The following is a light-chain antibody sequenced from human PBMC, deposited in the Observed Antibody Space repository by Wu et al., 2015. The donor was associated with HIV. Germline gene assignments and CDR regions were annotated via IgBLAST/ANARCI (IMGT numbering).Light chain of an antibody. Sequence: DIQMTHSPPSLSASVGDRVTITCRASQNIGNYLNWYQQKPGKAPKLLIYAASTLNSGAPSRFSGSASGAHFTLTISSLQLEDFATYYCQQSYYTPWTFGQGTKVEIK. J-gene: IGKJ1*01. CDR2: AAS. V-gene: IGKV1-39*01. CDR3: QQSYYTPWT. CDR1: QNIGNY.